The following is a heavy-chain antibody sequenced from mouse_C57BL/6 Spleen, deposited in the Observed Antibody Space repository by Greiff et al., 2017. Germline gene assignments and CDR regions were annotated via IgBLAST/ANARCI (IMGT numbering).Heavy chain of an antibody. Sequence: QVQLQQSGPELVKPGASVKIFCKASGHAFSSSWLNWVKPRPGKGLVWIGRIYPGDGVTNYDGTFKGKATLTADKSSSTAYMKLSSLTSEDSAVYFWARGRDYDVEDAMNSWVHGPSVTVSS. J-gene: IGHJ4*01. CDR1: GHAFSSSW. D-gene: IGHD2-4*01. CDR2: IYPGDGVT. V-gene: IGHV1-82*01. CDR3: ARGRDYDVEDAMNS.